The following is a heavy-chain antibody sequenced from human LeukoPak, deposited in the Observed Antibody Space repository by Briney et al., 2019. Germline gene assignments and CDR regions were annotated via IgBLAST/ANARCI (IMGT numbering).Heavy chain of an antibody. CDR1: GYTFTGYY. CDR3: ARDYHYYDSSGYYMDY. V-gene: IGHV1-2*02. J-gene: IGHJ4*02. Sequence: GASVKVSCKASGYTFTGYYMHWVRQAPGQGLEWMGWINPNSGGTNYAQKFQGRVTMTRDTSISTAYMELSRLRSDDMAVYYCARDYHYYDSSGYYMDYWGQGTLVTVSS. D-gene: IGHD3-22*01. CDR2: INPNSGGT.